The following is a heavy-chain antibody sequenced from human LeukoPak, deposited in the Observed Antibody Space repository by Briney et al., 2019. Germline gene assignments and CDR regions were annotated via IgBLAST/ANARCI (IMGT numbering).Heavy chain of an antibody. J-gene: IGHJ5*02. V-gene: IGHV3-53*01. D-gene: IGHD3-22*01. CDR1: GFTVSSNY. CDR3: AKLGYYYDSSGYYLNWFDP. CDR2: IYSGGST. Sequence: PGGSLRLSCAASGFTVSSNYMSWVRQAPGKGLEWVSVIYSGGSTYYADSVKGRFTTSRDNSKNTLYLQMNSLRAEDTAVYYCAKLGYYYDSSGYYLNWFDPWGQGTLVTVSS.